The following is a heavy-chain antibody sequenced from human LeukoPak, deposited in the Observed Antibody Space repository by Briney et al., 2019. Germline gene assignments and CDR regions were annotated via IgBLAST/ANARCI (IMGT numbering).Heavy chain of an antibody. D-gene: IGHD3-9*01. CDR2: INHSGST. J-gene: IGHJ4*02. V-gene: IGHV4-34*01. CDR3: ARHARYYDILGY. CDR1: GGSFSGYY. Sequence: SETLSLTCAVYGGSFSGYYWSWIRQPPGKGLEWIGEINHSGSTNYNPSLKSRVTISVDTSKNQFSLKLSSVTAADTAVYYCARHARYYDILGYRGQGTLVTVSS.